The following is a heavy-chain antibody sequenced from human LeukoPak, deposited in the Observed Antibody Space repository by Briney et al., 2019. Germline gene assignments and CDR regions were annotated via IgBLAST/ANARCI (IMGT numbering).Heavy chain of an antibody. J-gene: IGHJ4*02. CDR1: GGTFSSYA. CDR2: IIPIFGIA. CDR3: ARDQDGDDSSGYYGEPYYFDY. Sequence: SVKVSCKASGGTFSSYAISWVRQAPGQGLEWMGRIIPIFGIANYAQKFQGRVTITADKSTSTAYMELSSLRSEDTAVCYCARDQDGDDSSGYYGEPYYFDYWGQGTLVTVSS. D-gene: IGHD3-22*01. V-gene: IGHV1-69*04.